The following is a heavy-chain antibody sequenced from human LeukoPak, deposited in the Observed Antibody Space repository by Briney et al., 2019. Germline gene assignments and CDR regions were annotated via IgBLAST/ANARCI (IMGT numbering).Heavy chain of an antibody. Sequence: GGSLRLSYVYSGFNLRSYEMRWDRQAPGQGLEWISYISSSGTTIYYADSVKGRFTIYRDNAKSSLYLQMNSLRAEDTAVYYCAICMARSMGIFFYHWGRGSVVSVSS. J-gene: IGHJ4*02. CDR2: ISSSGTTI. D-gene: IGHD7-27*01. CDR3: AICMARSMGIFFYH. CDR1: GFNLRSYE. V-gene: IGHV3-48*03.